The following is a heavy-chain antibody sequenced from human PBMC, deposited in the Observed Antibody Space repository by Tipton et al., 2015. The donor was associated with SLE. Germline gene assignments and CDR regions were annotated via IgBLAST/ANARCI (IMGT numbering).Heavy chain of an antibody. Sequence: TLSLTCTVSGGSISSSSYYWGWIRQPPGKGLEWIGSIYYSGSTYYNRSLKSRITISLDTSKNQFSLNLSSVTAADTAVYYCARDEYRYDTTGYHLLGHFDFWGQGTLVTVSS. CDR1: GGSISSSSYY. J-gene: IGHJ4*02. CDR3: ARDEYRYDTTGYHLLGHFDF. V-gene: IGHV4-39*07. CDR2: IYYSGST. D-gene: IGHD3-22*01.